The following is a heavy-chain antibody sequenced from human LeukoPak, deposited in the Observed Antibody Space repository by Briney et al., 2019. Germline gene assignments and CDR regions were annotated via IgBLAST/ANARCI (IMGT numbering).Heavy chain of an antibody. CDR3: ARHVEIAVAGPIDY. J-gene: IGHJ4*02. CDR2: IYYSGST. CDR1: GGSISSSRDY. Sequence: PSETLSLTCTVSGGSISSSRDYWGWIRQPPGKGLEWIGSIYYSGSTYYNPSLKSRVTISVDTSKNQFSLKLSSVTAADTAVYYCARHVEIAVAGPIDYWGQGTLVTVFS. V-gene: IGHV4-39*01. D-gene: IGHD6-19*01.